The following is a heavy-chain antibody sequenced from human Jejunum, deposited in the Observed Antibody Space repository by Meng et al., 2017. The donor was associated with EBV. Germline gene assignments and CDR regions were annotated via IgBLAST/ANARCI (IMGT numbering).Heavy chain of an antibody. J-gene: IGHJ1*01. CDR3: ARERRGYYAEH. CDR1: GFTFSNYA. CDR2: ISYGGSDE. D-gene: IGHD6-25*01. Sequence: GQLVECGGGVVPAGRSPRLSGAASGFTFSNYAMHWVRQAPGKGLEWVALISYGGSDEYYAVPVKGRFTISRDSSESTLYLQMHNLRAEDTAIYYCARERRGYYAEHWGQGTLVTVSS. V-gene: IGHV3-30*03.